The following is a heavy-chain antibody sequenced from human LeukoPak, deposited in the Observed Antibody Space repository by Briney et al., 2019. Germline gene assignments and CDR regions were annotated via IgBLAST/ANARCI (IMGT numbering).Heavy chain of an antibody. V-gene: IGHV1-2*02. D-gene: IGHD6-13*01. CDR2: INPNSGGT. CDR1: GYTFTGYY. CDR3: ARDSWYDYYYYYYMDV. Sequence: GASVKVSCKASGYTFTGYYMHWVRQAPGQGLVWMGWINPNSGGTNYAQKFQGRVTMARDTSISTAYMELSRLRSDDTAVYYCARDSWYDYYYYYYMDVWGKGTTVTVSS. J-gene: IGHJ6*03.